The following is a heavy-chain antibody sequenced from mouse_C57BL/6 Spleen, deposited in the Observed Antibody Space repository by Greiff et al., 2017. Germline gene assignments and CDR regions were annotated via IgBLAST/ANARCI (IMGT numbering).Heavy chain of an antibody. D-gene: IGHD4-1*01. CDR1: GYTFTSYW. V-gene: IGHV1-69*01. CDR2: IDPSDSYT. J-gene: IGHJ2*01. CDR3: AREGGKGWDGY. Sequence: QVQLQQPGAELVMPGASVKLFCKASGYTFTSYWMHWVKQRPGQGLEWIGEIDPSDSYTNYNQKFKGKSTLTVDKSSSTAYMQLSSLTSEDSAVYYCAREGGKGWDGYWGQGTTLTVSS.